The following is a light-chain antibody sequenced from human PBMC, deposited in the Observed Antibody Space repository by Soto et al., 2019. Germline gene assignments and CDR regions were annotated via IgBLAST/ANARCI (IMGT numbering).Light chain of an antibody. CDR2: DAS. V-gene: IGKV3-11*01. CDR1: QSVSSY. J-gene: IGKJ4*01. Sequence: EIVLTQSPATLSLSPGERATLSCRASQSVSSYLAWYQQKPGQAPRLLIYDASNRATGIPARFRGSGSGTNFTLTISSLEPEDFAVYYCQQRSNWPFFGGGTKV. CDR3: QQRSNWPF.